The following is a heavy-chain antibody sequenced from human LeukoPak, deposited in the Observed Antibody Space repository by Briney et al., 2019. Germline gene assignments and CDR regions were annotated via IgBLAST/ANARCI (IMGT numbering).Heavy chain of an antibody. CDR1: GYSISSYY. Sequence: RASETLSLTCTVSGYSISSYYWSWIRQPAGKGLEWIGRIYTSGSTNYNPSLKSRVTMSVDTSKNQFSLKLSSVTAADTAVYYCARGRFTGWFGELLDAFDIWGQGTMVTVSS. D-gene: IGHD3-10*01. J-gene: IGHJ3*02. CDR3: ARGRFTGWFGELLDAFDI. V-gene: IGHV4-4*07. CDR2: IYTSGST.